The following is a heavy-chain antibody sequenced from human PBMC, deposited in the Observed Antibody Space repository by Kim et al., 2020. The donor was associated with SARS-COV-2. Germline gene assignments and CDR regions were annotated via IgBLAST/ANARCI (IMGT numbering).Heavy chain of an antibody. D-gene: IGHD3-3*01. CDR2: IWYDGSNK. V-gene: IGHV3-33*01. CDR1: GFTFSSYG. CDR3: AREYPYDFWSGYYSGGVYYFDY. J-gene: IGHJ4*02. Sequence: GGSLRLSCAASGFTFSSYGMHWVRQAPGKGLEWVAVIWYDGSNKYYADSVKGRFTISRDNSKNTLYLQMNSLRAEDTAVYYCAREYPYDFWSGYYSGGVYYFDYWGQGTLSTVSS.